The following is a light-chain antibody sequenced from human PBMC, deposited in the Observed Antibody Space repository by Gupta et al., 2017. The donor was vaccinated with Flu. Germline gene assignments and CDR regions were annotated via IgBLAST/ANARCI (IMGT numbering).Light chain of an antibody. V-gene: IGKV3-15*01. CDR1: QSVSTN. J-gene: IGKJ1*01. CDR3: LQYDKWPLT. Sequence: PATLSVSPGERATLSCRASQSVSTNLAWLQQKPGQAPRLLIHGASTRATGLPARFSGGGSGTEFTVTISSLQSEDFGIYYCLQYDKWPLTLGQGTRVEIK. CDR2: GAS.